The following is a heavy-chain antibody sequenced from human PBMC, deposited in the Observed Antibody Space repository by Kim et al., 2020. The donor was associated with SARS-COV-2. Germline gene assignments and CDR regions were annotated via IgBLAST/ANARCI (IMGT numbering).Heavy chain of an antibody. D-gene: IGHD1-26*01. J-gene: IGHJ4*02. CDR1: GFNLRLYW. CDR3: ARDWNGSSQRGLDS. Sequence: GGSLRLSCTASGFNLRLYWMSWVRQAPGKGLEWVAMINEDGSERYYVDSVKGRFSISRDNADNSLYLQMNSLRSEDTAKYYCARDWNGSSQRGLDSWGQGTLVTVSA. CDR2: INEDGSER. V-gene: IGHV3-7*03.